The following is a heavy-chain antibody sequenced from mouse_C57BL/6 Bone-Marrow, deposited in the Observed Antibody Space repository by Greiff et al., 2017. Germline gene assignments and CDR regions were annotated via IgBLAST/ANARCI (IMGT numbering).Heavy chain of an antibody. Sequence: QVQLQQPGAELVKPGASVKLSCKASGYTFPSYWMQWVKQRPGQGLEWIGEIDPSDSHTNYNQKFKGKATLTVDTSSITAYMQLSSLTSEDSAVYYCAKHPMDYWGQGTSVTVSS. CDR1: GYTFPSYW. V-gene: IGHV1-50*01. J-gene: IGHJ4*01. CDR3: AKHPMDY. CDR2: IDPSDSHT.